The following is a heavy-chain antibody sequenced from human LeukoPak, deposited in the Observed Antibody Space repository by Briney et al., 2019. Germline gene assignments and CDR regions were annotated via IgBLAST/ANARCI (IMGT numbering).Heavy chain of an antibody. CDR2: IYSDNT. D-gene: IGHD4/OR15-4a*01. CDR3: TRRAGAYSHPYDY. V-gene: IGHV3-53*01. CDR1: GFTVSSNS. Sequence: GRSLRLSCSASGFTVSSNSMSWVRQAPGKGLEWVSFIYSDNTHCSDSVKGRFTISRDNSKNTLYLQMNSLRAEDTAVYYCTRRAGAYSHPYDYGGQGTLVTVSS. J-gene: IGHJ4*02.